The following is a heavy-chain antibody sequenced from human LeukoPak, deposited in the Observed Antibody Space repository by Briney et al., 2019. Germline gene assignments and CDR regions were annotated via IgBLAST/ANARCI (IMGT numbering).Heavy chain of an antibody. D-gene: IGHD2-2*01. CDR2: INHSGST. V-gene: IGHV4-34*01. Sequence: SETLSLTCAVYGGSFSGYYWSWIRQPPGKGLEWIGEINHSGSTNYNPSLKSRVTISVDTSKKQFSLKLSTVTAADTAVYYCARKCSSTSCYNYWGQGTLVTVSS. CDR1: GGSFSGYY. CDR3: ARKCSSTSCYNY. J-gene: IGHJ4*02.